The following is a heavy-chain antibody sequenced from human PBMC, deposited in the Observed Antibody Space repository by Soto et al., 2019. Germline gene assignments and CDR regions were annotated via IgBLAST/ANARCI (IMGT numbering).Heavy chain of an antibody. D-gene: IGHD5-12*01. CDR3: ARGRRGYSGYDHIPPDY. Sequence: SETLSLTCTVSGGSVSSGSYYWSWIRQPPGKGLEWIGYIYYSGSTNYNPSLKSRVTISVDTSKNQFSLKLSSVTAADTAVYYCARGRRGYSGYDHIPPDYRGQGTLVTVSS. J-gene: IGHJ4*02. CDR1: GGSVSSGSYY. CDR2: IYYSGST. V-gene: IGHV4-61*01.